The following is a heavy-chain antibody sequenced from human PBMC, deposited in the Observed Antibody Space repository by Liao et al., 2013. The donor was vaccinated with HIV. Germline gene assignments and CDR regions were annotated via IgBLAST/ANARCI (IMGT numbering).Heavy chain of an antibody. Sequence: QVLLQQWGAGLLKPSETLSLTCAVYGGSFSDYYWSWIRQPAGKGLEWIGRISGSGTTNYNPSLKSRVSMSVDTSKREFSLKVNSVTAADTAVYYCARGMPVGTSPFYYYYYYLDVWGKGTTVTVSS. CDR1: GGSFSDYY. CDR2: ISGSGTT. J-gene: IGHJ6*03. CDR3: ARGMPVGTSPFYYYYYYLDV. V-gene: IGHV4-59*10. D-gene: IGHD1-14*01.